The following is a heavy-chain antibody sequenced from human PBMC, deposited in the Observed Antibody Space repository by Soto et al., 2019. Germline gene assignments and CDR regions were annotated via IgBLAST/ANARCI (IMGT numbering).Heavy chain of an antibody. D-gene: IGHD3-10*01. V-gene: IGHV3-30*03. J-gene: IGHJ4*02. CDR2: ISYDGSNK. CDR1: GFTFSSYG. Sequence: GGSLRLSCAASGFTFSSYGMHWVRQAPGKGLEWVAVISYDGSNKYYADSVKGRFTISRDNSKNTLYLQMNSLRAEDTAVYYCASLWFGELLYIGPSVPHDYWGQGTLVTVSS. CDR3: ASLWFGELLYIGPSVPHDY.